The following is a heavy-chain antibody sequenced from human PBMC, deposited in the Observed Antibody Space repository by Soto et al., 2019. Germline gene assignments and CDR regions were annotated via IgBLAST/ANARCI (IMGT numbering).Heavy chain of an antibody. CDR1: GGTFSSYA. V-gene: IGHV1-69*06. CDR2: IIPIFGTA. CDR3: ASGDYYYYYMDV. Sequence: GASVKVSCKASGGTFSSYAISWVRQAPGQGLEWMGGIIPIFGTANYAQKFQGRVTITADTSISTAYMELSSLRSEDTAVYYCASGDYYYYYMDVWGKGTTVTVSS. D-gene: IGHD3-3*01. J-gene: IGHJ6*03.